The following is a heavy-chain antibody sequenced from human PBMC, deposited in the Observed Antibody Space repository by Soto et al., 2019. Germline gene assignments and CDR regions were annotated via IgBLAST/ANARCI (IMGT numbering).Heavy chain of an antibody. CDR2: IYYSGST. CDR3: ARDGYSSGWYALGY. CDR1: GGSVSSGSYY. D-gene: IGHD6-19*01. Sequence: QVQLQESGPGLVKPSETLSLTCTVSGGSVSSGSYYWSWIRQPPGKGLEWIGYIYYSGSTNYNPSLKSPVNISVDTSMTQFSPKLSSVTAADTAVYYCARDGYSSGWYALGYWGQGTLVTVSS. J-gene: IGHJ4*02. V-gene: IGHV4-61*01.